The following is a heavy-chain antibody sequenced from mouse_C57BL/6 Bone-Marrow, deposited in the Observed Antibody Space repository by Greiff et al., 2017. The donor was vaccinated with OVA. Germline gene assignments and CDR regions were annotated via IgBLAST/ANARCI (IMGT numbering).Heavy chain of an antibody. CDR2: INPNNGGT. D-gene: IGHD1-1*01. CDR1: GYTFTDYN. V-gene: IGHV1-18*01. J-gene: IGHJ4*01. Sequence: EVQLQQSGPELVKPGASVKIPCKASGYTFTDYNMDWVKQSHGKSLEWIGDINPNNGGTIYNQKFKGKATLTVDKSSSTAYMELRSLTSEDTAVYYGARRDYYGSSDAMDYWGQGTSVTVSS. CDR3: ARRDYYGSSDAMDY.